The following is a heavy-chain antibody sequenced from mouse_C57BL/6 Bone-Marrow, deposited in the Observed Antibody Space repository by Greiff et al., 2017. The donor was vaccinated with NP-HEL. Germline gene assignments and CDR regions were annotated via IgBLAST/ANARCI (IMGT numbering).Heavy chain of an antibody. CDR3: AREARTTHYGSNDY. J-gene: IGHJ2*01. V-gene: IGHV1-81*01. CDR2: IYPRSGNT. CDR1: GYTFTSYG. D-gene: IGHD1-1*01. Sequence: QVHVKQSGAELARPGASVKLSCKASGYTFTSYGISWVKQRTGQGLEWIGEIYPRSGNTYYNEKFKGKATLTADKSSSTAYMELRSLTSEDSAVYFCAREARTTHYGSNDYWGQGTTLTVSS.